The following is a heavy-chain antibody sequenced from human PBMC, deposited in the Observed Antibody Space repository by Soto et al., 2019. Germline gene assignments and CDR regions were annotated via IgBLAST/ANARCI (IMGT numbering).Heavy chain of an antibody. J-gene: IGHJ6*03. CDR2: IYSGGST. V-gene: IGHV3-66*01. CDR1: GFTVSSNY. Sequence: QPGGSLRLSCAASGFTVSSNYMSWVRQAPGKGLEWVSVIYSGGSTYYADSVKGRFTISRDNSKNTLYLQMNSLRAEDTAVYYCARDRGGRIAARPGYYYYMDVWGKGTTVTVSS. D-gene: IGHD6-6*01. CDR3: ARDRGGRIAARPGYYYYMDV.